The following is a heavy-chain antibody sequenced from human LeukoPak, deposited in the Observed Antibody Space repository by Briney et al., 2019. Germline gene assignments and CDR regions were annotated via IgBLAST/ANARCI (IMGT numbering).Heavy chain of an antibody. V-gene: IGHV3-30-3*01. CDR2: ISYDGSNK. D-gene: IGHD4-17*01. CDR1: RFTFSSYA. Sequence: TGGSLRLSCAASRFTFSSYAMHWVRQAPGKGLEWVAVISYDGSNKYYADSVKGRFTISRDNSKNTLYLQMNSLRAEDTAVYYCARGGYGDYKTDYWGQGTLVTVSS. CDR3: ARGGYGDYKTDY. J-gene: IGHJ4*02.